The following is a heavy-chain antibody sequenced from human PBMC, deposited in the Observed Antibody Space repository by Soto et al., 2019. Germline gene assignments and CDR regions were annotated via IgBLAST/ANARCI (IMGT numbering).Heavy chain of an antibody. CDR1: GGTFSSYA. Sequence: QVQLVQSGAEVKKPGSSVKVSCKASGGTFSSYAISWVRQAPGQGLEWMGGIIPIFGTANYAQKFQGRVTITADESTSTAYMELSSLRSEDTAVYYCARDGPLRPGADDYYYYYGMDVWGQGTTVTVSS. V-gene: IGHV1-69*12. CDR3: ARDGPLRPGADDYYYYYGMDV. J-gene: IGHJ6*02. D-gene: IGHD4-17*01. CDR2: IIPIFGTA.